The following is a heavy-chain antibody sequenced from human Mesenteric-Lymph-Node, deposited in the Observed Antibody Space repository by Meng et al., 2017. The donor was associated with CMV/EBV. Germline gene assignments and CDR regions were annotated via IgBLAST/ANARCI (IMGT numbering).Heavy chain of an antibody. CDR2: IDPSDSYT. V-gene: IGHV5-10-1*01. CDR3: ARKYSSGSWVDP. CDR1: GYSFTSYW. Sequence: CKGSGYSFTSYWISWVRQMPGEGLEWMGRIDPSDSYTNYSPSFQGHVTISADKSISTAYLQWSSLKASDTAMYYCARKYSSGSWVDPWGQGTLVTVSS. J-gene: IGHJ5*02. D-gene: IGHD6-19*01.